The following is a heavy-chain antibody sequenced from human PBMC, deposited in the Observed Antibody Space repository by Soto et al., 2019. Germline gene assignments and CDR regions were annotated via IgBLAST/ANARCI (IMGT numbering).Heavy chain of an antibody. V-gene: IGHV4-34*01. CDR1: GGSFSGYY. CDR3: ARDKITGLFDY. D-gene: IGHD3-16*01. Sequence: QVQLQQWGAGLLKPSETLSLTCAVYGGSFSGYYWTWIRQPPGTGLECIGEINHSGSTNYNPSLKSRVTISVDTSKNPFSLKLTSVTAADTAVYYCARDKITGLFDYWGHGTLVTVSS. CDR2: INHSGST. J-gene: IGHJ4*01.